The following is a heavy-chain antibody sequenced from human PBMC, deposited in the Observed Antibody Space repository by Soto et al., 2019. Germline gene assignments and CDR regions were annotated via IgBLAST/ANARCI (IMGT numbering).Heavy chain of an antibody. CDR3: ASVYCSGGGCYGIDY. D-gene: IGHD2-15*01. J-gene: IGHJ4*02. Sequence: QVQLVQSGAEVKKPGASVKISCKASGDTFTSYYMHWVRQAPGQGLEWMGIINPSGDTSYAQKFQCGVTRTRGTSRSTGYMELSSLRSEDTAAYYCASVYCSGGGCYGIDYWGQGTLVTVSS. CDR2: INPSGDT. V-gene: IGHV1-46*01. CDR1: GDTFTSYY.